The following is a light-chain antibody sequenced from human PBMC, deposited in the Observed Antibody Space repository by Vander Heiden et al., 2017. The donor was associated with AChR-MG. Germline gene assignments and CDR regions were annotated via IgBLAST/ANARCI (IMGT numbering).Light chain of an antibody. V-gene: IGKV1-39*01. CDR3: QQRDRAPLP. J-gene: IGKJ1*01. CDR2: GAF. CDR1: ESISRY. Sequence: DIQMTQFPTSLSASVGDRVTITCRASESISRYLNWYQQKPGEAPKLLIFGAFALHTGVPSRFSGDGSGTDFTLPITRLQSEDFASYYCQQRDRAPLPFGHRTQVEV.